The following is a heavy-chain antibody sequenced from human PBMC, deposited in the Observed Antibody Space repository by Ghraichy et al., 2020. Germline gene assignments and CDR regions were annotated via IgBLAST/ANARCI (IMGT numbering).Heavy chain of an antibody. CDR3: AKSSRYWYFDL. CDR2: IYYSGST. Sequence: SETLSLTCSVSGDSISNYYWSWIRQPPGKGLEWIGYIYYSGSTNYNPSLKSRVTISVDTSKNQFSLNLSSVTAADTAVYYCAKSSRYWYFDLWGRGTLVTVSP. J-gene: IGHJ2*01. V-gene: IGHV4-59*01. D-gene: IGHD6-13*01. CDR1: GDSISNYY.